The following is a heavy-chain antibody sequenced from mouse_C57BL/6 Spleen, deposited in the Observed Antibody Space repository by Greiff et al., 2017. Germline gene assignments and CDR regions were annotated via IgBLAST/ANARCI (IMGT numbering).Heavy chain of an antibody. CDR1: GYTFTSYW. V-gene: IGHV1-69*01. Sequence: VKLQQPGAELVMPGASVKLSCKASGYTFTSYWMHWVKQRPGQGLEWIGEIDPSDSYTNYNQKFKGKSTLTVDKSSSTAYMQLSSLTSEDSAVYYCSCSLYYGSSYRGFAYWGQGTLVTVSA. CDR2: IDPSDSYT. D-gene: IGHD1-1*01. J-gene: IGHJ3*01. CDR3: SCSLYYGSSYRGFAY.